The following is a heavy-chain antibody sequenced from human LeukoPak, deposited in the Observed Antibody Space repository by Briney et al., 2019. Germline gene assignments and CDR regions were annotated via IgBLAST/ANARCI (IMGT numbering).Heavy chain of an antibody. Sequence: GRSLRLSCAASGFTFDDYAMHWVRQAPGKGLEWFSGISYNSDTIAYADSVKGRFTISRDNAKNSLYLQMNSLRAEDTALYYCAKDYCGGDCYSGWYFDLWGRGTLVTVSS. CDR3: AKDYCGGDCYSGWYFDL. D-gene: IGHD2-21*02. CDR1: GFTFDDYA. J-gene: IGHJ2*01. CDR2: ISYNSDTI. V-gene: IGHV3-9*01.